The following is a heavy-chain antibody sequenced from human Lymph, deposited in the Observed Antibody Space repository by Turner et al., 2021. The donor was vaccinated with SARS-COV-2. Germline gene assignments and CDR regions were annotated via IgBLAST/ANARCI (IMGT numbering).Heavy chain of an antibody. Sequence: QVQLVQSGAEVKKPGASVKVSCKASGYTFTNYGISWVRQATGEGLEWMGWISGNNDNTNYAQKLQGRVTMTTDTSTSTAYMELRSRRSDDTAVYYCARSNFDWLFSPDWFDPWGQGTLVIVSS. CDR1: GYTFTNYG. CDR3: ARSNFDWLFSPDWFDP. J-gene: IGHJ5*02. V-gene: IGHV1-18*01. CDR2: ISGNNDNT. D-gene: IGHD3-9*01.